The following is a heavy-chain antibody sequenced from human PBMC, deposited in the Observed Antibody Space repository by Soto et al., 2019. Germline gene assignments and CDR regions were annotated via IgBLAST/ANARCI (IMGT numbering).Heavy chain of an antibody. J-gene: IGHJ4*02. V-gene: IGHV3-66*01. Sequence: EVKLVESGGGLVQPGGSLRLSCAASGVTVSKNYMTWVRQAPGKGLELVSSIYSTGNTFYADSVKGRFTISRDNSKNTLYLQMNSLRVEDTAVYYCARNVPVTTLGYWGQGTLVTVSS. CDR2: IYSTGNT. D-gene: IGHD4-17*01. CDR1: GVTVSKNY. CDR3: ARNVPVTTLGY.